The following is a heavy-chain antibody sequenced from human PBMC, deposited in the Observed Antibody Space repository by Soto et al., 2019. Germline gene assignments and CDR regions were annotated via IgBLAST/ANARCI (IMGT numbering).Heavy chain of an antibody. J-gene: IGHJ4*02. V-gene: IGHV1-18*01. Sequence: ASVKVSCKASGYTFTSYGISWVRQAPGQGLEWMGWISAYNGNTNYAQKLQGRVTMTTDTSTSTAYMELRSLRSDDTAVYYCASPSLYDFWSGYLNWGQGTLVTVSS. CDR3: ASPSLYDFWSGYLN. CDR2: ISAYNGNT. CDR1: GYTFTSYG. D-gene: IGHD3-3*01.